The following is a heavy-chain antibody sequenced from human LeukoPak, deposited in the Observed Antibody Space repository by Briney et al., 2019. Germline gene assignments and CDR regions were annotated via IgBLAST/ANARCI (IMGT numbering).Heavy chain of an antibody. CDR2: ISSSSSTI. Sequence: GGSLRLSCAASGFTFSDYYMSWIRQAPGKGLEWVSYISSSSSTIYYADSVKGRFTISRDNAKNSLYLQMNSLRAEDTAVYYCAREILYYYDSSGPDMDVWGKGTTVTVSS. J-gene: IGHJ6*03. V-gene: IGHV3-11*04. CDR3: AREILYYYDSSGPDMDV. D-gene: IGHD3-22*01. CDR1: GFTFSDYY.